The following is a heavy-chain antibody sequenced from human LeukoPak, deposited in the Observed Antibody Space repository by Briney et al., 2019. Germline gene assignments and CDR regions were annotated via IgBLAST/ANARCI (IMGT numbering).Heavy chain of an antibody. D-gene: IGHD3-3*01. CDR3: ASSDYYRSDY. Sequence: SETLSLTCAVSGGSISSCDWWTWVRQPPGRGLEWIGEIHHSGSTNYNPSLKSRVTISVDKSKNQFSLKLNSVTAADTAVYYCASSDYYRSDYWGQGTLVTVSS. V-gene: IGHV4-4*02. J-gene: IGHJ4*02. CDR1: GGSISSCDW. CDR2: IHHSGST.